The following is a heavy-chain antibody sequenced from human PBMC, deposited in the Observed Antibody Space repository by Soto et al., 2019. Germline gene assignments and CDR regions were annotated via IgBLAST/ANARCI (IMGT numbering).Heavy chain of an antibody. D-gene: IGHD4-17*01. V-gene: IGHV1-18*04. Sequence: ASVKVSCKASGYTFTSYGISCVRQAPGQVLEWMGWISAYNGNTNYAQKLQGRVTMTTDTSTSTAYMELRSLRSDDTAVYYCASQTTVVTPFDYWGQGTLVTVSS. CDR3: ASQTTVVTPFDY. CDR1: GYTFTSYG. CDR2: ISAYNGNT. J-gene: IGHJ4*02.